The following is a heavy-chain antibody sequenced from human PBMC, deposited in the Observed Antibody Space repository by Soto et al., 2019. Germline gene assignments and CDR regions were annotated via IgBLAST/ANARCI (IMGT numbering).Heavy chain of an antibody. V-gene: IGHV3-23*01. Sequence: SGSGGSTYYADSVKGRFTISRDNSKNTLYLQTNGLRAGDTTVVYCAKGEDYPSGLFDPWGRGTLVTVSS. CDR3: AKGEDYPSGLFDP. CDR2: SGSGGST. D-gene: IGHD3-10*01. J-gene: IGHJ5*02.